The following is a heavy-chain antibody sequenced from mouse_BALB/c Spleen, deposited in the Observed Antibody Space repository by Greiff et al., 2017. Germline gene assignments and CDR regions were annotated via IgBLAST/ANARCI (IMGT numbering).Heavy chain of an antibody. CDR3: ARKFDTTATAWFAY. J-gene: IGHJ3*01. CDR2: IWGGGST. CDR1: GFSLSRYS. Sequence: VKLMESGPGLVAPSQSLSITCTVSGFSLSRYSVHWVRQPPGKGLEWLGMIWGGGSTDYNSALKSRLSISKDNSKSQVFLKMNSLQTDDTAMYYCARKFDTTATAWFAYWGQGTLVTVSA. V-gene: IGHV2-6-4*01. D-gene: IGHD1-2*01.